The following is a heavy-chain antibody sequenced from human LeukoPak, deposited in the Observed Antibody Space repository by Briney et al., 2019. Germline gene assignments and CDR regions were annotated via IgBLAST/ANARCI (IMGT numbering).Heavy chain of an antibody. Sequence: SETLSLTCTVSGCSISSSSYYWGWMRQPPGKGLEWIGRIYYSGSTYYNPSLKSRVTISVDTSKNQFSLKLSSVTAADTAVYYCARDRIQLWHNNWFDPWGQGTLVTVSS. D-gene: IGHD5-18*01. CDR3: ARDRIQLWHNNWFDP. J-gene: IGHJ5*02. V-gene: IGHV4-39*07. CDR2: IYYSGST. CDR1: GCSISSSSYY.